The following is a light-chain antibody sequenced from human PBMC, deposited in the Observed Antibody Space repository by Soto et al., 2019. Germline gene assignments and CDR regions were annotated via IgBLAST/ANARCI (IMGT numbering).Light chain of an antibody. V-gene: IGKV3-20*01. CDR3: QQYGSSPRYS. CDR2: GAS. J-gene: IGKJ2*03. Sequence: EIVLTQSPGTLSLSPGERATLSCRASQSVNSNYLAWYQQKAGQAPRLLIYGASIRATGIPDRFSGSGSGTEFTLTISRLEPEDFAVYYCQQYGSSPRYSFGQGTKLEI. CDR1: QSVNSNY.